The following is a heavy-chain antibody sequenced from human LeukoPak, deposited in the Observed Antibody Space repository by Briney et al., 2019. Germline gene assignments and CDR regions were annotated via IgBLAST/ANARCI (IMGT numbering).Heavy chain of an antibody. CDR1: GGSISSSSYY. Sequence: SETLSLTCTVSGGSISSSSYYWGWIRQPPGKGLEWIGSIYYSGSTYYNPSLKSRVTISVDTSKNQFSLKLSSVTAADTAVYYCARPLSPSLGVVINAFDIWGQGTMVTVSS. V-gene: IGHV4-39*07. J-gene: IGHJ3*02. CDR2: IYYSGST. D-gene: IGHD3-3*01. CDR3: ARPLSPSLGVVINAFDI.